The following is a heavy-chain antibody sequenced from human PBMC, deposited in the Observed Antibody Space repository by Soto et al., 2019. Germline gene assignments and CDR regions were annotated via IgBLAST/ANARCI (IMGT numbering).Heavy chain of an antibody. Sequence: QVQLQESGPGLVKPSQTLSLTCTVSGGSISSGGYYWSWIRQHQGKGLEWLGYIYSSGSTYYNPSLKSRVTLSVDTSKNQFSVNMRSVTAAETAVDSFARVVRGALSLDYGGEYGGGGPHFVYWGQGTLVTVSS. CDR1: GGSISSGGYY. CDR2: IYSSGST. J-gene: IGHJ4*02. V-gene: IGHV4-31*03. D-gene: IGHD4-17*01. CDR3: ARVVRGALSLDYGGEYGGGGPHFVY.